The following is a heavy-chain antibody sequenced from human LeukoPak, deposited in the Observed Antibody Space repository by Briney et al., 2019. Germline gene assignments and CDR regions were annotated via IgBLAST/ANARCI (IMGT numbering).Heavy chain of an antibody. J-gene: IGHJ4*02. CDR2: INHSGST. CDR1: GGSFSGYY. CDR3: ARGWQGYYDSSGYYLLDY. Sequence: SETLSLTCAVYGGSFSGYYWSWIRQPPGKGLEWIGEINHSGSTNYNPPHKSRVTISVDTSKNQFSLQLSSMTAADTALYYCARGWQGYYDSSGYYLLDYWGQGTLVTVSS. D-gene: IGHD3-22*01. V-gene: IGHV4-34*01.